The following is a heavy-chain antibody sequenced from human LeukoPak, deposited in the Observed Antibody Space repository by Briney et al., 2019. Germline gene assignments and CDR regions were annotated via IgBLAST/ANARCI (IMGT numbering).Heavy chain of an antibody. CDR1: GFTFSSYG. CDR2: IWYDGSNK. J-gene: IGHJ4*02. D-gene: IGHD3-22*01. CDR3: ATGRYYDSSGYYAQPDY. Sequence: GGSLRLSCAASGFTFSSYGMHWVRQAPGKGLEWVAVIWYDGSNKYYADSVKGRFTISRDNSKNTLYLQMNSLRAEDTAVYYCATGRYYDSSGYYAQPDYWGQGTLVTVSS. V-gene: IGHV3-33*01.